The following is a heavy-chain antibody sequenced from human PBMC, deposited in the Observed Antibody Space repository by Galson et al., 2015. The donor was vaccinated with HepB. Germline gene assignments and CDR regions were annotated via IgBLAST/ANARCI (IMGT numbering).Heavy chain of an antibody. J-gene: IGHJ3*02. V-gene: IGHV1-69*13. D-gene: IGHD3-22*01. CDR3: ARGRDYYYSSGDTLDAFDI. Sequence: SVKVSCKASGGTFSSYAISWVRQAPGQGLEWMGGIIPIFGTASYAQKFQGRVTITADESTSTAYMELSSLRSEDTAVYYCARGRDYYYSSGDTLDAFDIWGQGTMVTVSS. CDR1: GGTFSSYA. CDR2: IIPIFGTA.